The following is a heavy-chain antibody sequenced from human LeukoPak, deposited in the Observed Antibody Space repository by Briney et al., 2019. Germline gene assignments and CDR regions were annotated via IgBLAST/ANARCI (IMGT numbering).Heavy chain of an antibody. V-gene: IGHV4-59*02. D-gene: IGHD3-10*01. CDR1: GDSVSIYY. Sequence: PSETLSLTCTVSGDSVSIYYWSWIRQPPGKGLEWIGYIYYSGSTNYNPSLKSRVTISVDTSKNQFSLKLSSVTAADTAVYYCARFGRFGEFDYWGQGTLVTVSS. J-gene: IGHJ4*02. CDR2: IYYSGST. CDR3: ARFGRFGEFDY.